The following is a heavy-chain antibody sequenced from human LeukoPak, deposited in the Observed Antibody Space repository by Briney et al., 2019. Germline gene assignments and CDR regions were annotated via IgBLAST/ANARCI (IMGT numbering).Heavy chain of an antibody. Sequence: PSETLSLTCSVSGGSMNSYYWSWIRQPPGKGLEWIGYIYYSGSTNYNPSLKSRVTISVDTSKNQFSLKLSSVTAADTAVYYCARGLMMAVAGRGEFHYWGQGTLVTVSS. D-gene: IGHD6-13*01. CDR2: IYYSGST. J-gene: IGHJ4*02. V-gene: IGHV4-59*01. CDR1: GGSMNSYY. CDR3: ARGLMMAVAGRGEFHY.